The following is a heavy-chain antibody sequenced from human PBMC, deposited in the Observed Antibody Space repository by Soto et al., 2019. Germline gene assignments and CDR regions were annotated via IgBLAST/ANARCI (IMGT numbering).Heavy chain of an antibody. CDR2: IYPGDSNT. CDR1: GYIFSSYW. V-gene: IGHV5-51*01. D-gene: IGHD6-19*01. Sequence: PVETLKISCKGSGYIFSSYWICCFLQMPVKVLEWMGIIYPGDSNTRYSPSFQGQVTISADKSISTAYLQWSSLKASDTAMYYCAKSGWGGSSGWVAFFDYWGQGTLVTVSS. J-gene: IGHJ4*02. CDR3: AKSGWGGSSGWVAFFDY.